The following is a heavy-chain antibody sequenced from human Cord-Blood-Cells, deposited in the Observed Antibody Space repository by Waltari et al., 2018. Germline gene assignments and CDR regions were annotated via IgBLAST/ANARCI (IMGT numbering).Heavy chain of an antibody. CDR3: ARSGYSSSWSPYYYGMDV. CDR1: GFTFSSCA. D-gene: IGHD6-13*01. CDR2: ISYDGSNK. V-gene: IGHV3-30*04. J-gene: IGHJ6*02. Sequence: QVQLVESGGGVVQPGRSLRLSCAASGFTFSSCAMHWVRQAPGKGLEWVAVISYDGSNKYYADSVKGRFTISRDNSKNTLYLQMNSLRAEDTAVYYCARSGYSSSWSPYYYGMDVWGQGTTVTVSS.